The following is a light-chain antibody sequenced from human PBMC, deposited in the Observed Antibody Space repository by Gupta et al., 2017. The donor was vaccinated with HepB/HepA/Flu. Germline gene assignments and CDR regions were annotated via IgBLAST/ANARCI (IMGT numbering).Light chain of an antibody. Sequence: DIHMTQSPSSLSASVGARITITCRASQNIFNYLNWYQQKPGKAPKVLIYGAFNLQSGVPSRFSGSGSGTDFTLTISRRQPEDFATYYCQQRYSTSITFGQGTRLEIK. J-gene: IGKJ5*01. CDR3: QQRYSTSIT. CDR1: QNIFNY. CDR2: GAF. V-gene: IGKV1-39*01.